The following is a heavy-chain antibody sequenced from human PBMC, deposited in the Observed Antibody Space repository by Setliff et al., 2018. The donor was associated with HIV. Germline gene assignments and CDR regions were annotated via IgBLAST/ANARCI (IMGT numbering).Heavy chain of an antibody. CDR1: GFTFSGSA. Sequence: GESLKISCAASGFTFSGSAMHWVRQASGKGLEWVGRIRSKANSYATAYAASVKGRFTISRDDSKNTAYLQMNSLKTEDTAVYYCARNTDVDSVYRPFHIWGQGTMVTVSS. J-gene: IGHJ3*02. D-gene: IGHD1-26*01. CDR3: ARNTDVDSVYRPFHI. CDR2: IRSKANSYAT. V-gene: IGHV3-73*01.